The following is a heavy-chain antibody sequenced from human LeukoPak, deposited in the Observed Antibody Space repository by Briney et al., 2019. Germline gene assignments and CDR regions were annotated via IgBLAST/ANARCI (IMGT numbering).Heavy chain of an antibody. V-gene: IGHV3-53*04. CDR3: ARNRGDGYCTSTSCSHALNI. CDR1: GFSVDTNY. Sequence: GGSLRLSCAASGFSVDTNYMSWVRQAPGRGLEWVAVIYSGDTTYYADSVKGRFTISRHSSKNTLDLQMNSLRTEDTAVYYRARNRGDGYCTSTSCSHALNIWGQGTMVTVSS. J-gene: IGHJ3*02. CDR2: IYSGDTT. D-gene: IGHD2-2*01.